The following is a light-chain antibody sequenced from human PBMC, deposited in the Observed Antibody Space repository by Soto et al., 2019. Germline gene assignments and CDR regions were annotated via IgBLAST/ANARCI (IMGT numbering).Light chain of an antibody. CDR3: QSYDSSLSVYV. CDR2: GNS. Sequence: SVLTQPPSVSGAPGQRVTISCTGSSSNIGAGYDVHWYQQLPGTAPKLLIYGNSNRPSGVPDRFSGSMSGTSASLAITGLQAEDEADYYCQSYDSSLSVYVFGTGTKLTVL. V-gene: IGLV1-40*01. CDR1: SSNIGAGYD. J-gene: IGLJ1*01.